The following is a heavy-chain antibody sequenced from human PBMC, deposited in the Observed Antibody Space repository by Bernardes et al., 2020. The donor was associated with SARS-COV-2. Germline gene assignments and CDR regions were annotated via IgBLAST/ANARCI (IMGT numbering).Heavy chain of an antibody. J-gene: IGHJ5*02. CDR3: AREYYDSSGYYDWFDP. Sequence: GGSLRLSCAASGFTFSTYGMHWVRQAPGKGLEWVAVISYDGSDKYHGDSVKGRFTISRDNSKNTLLLQMNSLRVEDTAVYYCAREYYDSSGYYDWFDPWGQGTLVTVSS. V-gene: IGHV3-30*03. CDR2: ISYDGSDK. CDR1: GFTFSTYG. D-gene: IGHD3-22*01.